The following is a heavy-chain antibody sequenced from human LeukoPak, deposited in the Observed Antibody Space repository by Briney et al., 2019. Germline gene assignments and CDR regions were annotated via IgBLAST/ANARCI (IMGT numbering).Heavy chain of an antibody. V-gene: IGHV3-11*01. CDR2: ISSSGSTI. Sequence: GGSLRLSCAASGFTFSDYYMSWIRQAPGKGLEWVSYISSSGSTIYYADSVKGRFTISRDNAKNSLYLQMNSLRAEDTAVYYCARFGDSRYYYYYGMDVWGQGTTVTVSS. J-gene: IGHJ6*02. CDR1: GFTFSDYY. D-gene: IGHD4-17*01. CDR3: ARFGDSRYYYYYGMDV.